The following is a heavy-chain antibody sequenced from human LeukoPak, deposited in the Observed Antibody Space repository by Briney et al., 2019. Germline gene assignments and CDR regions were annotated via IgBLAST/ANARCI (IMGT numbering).Heavy chain of an antibody. V-gene: IGHV1-46*01. J-gene: IGHJ4*02. CDR1: GYTFTSYY. CDR2: VNPSGGST. D-gene: IGHD3-22*01. CDR3: ARGHPLSYDSSGYYYGTLDY. Sequence: ASVKVSCKASGYTFTSYYMHWVRQAPGQGLEWMGIVNPSGGSTSYAQKFQGRVTMTRDTSTSTVYMELSSLRSEDTAVYYCARGHPLSYDSSGYYYGTLDYWGQGTLVTVSS.